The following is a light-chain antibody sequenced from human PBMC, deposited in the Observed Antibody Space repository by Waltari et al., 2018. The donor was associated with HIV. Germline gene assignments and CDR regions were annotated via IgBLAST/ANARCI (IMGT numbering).Light chain of an antibody. CDR3: QQYYSTPFT. J-gene: IGKJ3*01. V-gene: IGKV4-1*01. CDR2: WAS. CDR1: QNILYNSNNKNY. Sequence: DIVMTQSPDSLAVSLGERATINCKSSQNILYNSNNKNYLAWYQQKPGQPPKLLIYWASAPESGVPGRFSGSGSGTDFTLTLSGLQAEDVAVYYCQQYYSTPFTFGPGTKAGIK.